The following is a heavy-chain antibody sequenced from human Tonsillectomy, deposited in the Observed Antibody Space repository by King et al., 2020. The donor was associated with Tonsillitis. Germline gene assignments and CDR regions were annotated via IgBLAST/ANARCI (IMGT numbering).Heavy chain of an antibody. V-gene: IGHV1-18*01. J-gene: IGHJ4*02. CDR3: ARDGSGGDRGWDGIVDY. CDR2: ISAYSSKT. D-gene: IGHD2-21*01. CDR1: GFYFTNYG. Sequence: QLVQSGAEVKWPGASVKVSCKASGFYFTNYGFSWVRQAPGQGLEWMGWISAYSSKTNYAQKFQGRVTLTTDTSTTTAYMELRGLRSDDTAVYFCARDGSGGDRGWDGIVDYWGQGTLLTVSS.